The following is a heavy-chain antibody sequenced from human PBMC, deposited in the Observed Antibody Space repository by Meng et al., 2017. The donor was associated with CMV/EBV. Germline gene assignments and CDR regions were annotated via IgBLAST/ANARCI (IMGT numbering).Heavy chain of an antibody. CDR2: ISGSGGST. D-gene: IGHD3-3*01. CDR1: GFTFSSYA. V-gene: IGHV3-23*01. J-gene: IGHJ6*02. CDR3: AKDHYDFWSGIYYYGMDV. Sequence: GGSLRLFCAASGFTFSSYAMSWVRQAPGKGLEWVSAISGSGGSTYYADSVKGRFTISRDNSKNTLYLQMNSLRAEDTAVYYCAKDHYDFWSGIYYYGMDVWGQGTTVTVSS.